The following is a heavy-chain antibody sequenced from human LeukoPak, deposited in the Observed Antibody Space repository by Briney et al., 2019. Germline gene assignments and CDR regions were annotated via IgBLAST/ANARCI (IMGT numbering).Heavy chain of an antibody. CDR3: ARVGYYGGSFDI. V-gene: IGHV4-61*08. D-gene: IGHD4-17*01. J-gene: IGHJ3*02. CDR2: IYYSGST. Sequence: SETLSLTCAVSGGSISSGGYYWSWIRQPPGKGLEWIGYIYYSGSTNYNPSLKSRVTISVDTSKNQFSLKLSSVTAADTAVYYCARVGYYGGSFDIWGQGTMVTVSS. CDR1: GGSISSGGYY.